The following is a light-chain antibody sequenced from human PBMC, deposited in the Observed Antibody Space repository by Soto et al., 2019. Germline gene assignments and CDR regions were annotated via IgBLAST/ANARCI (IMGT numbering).Light chain of an antibody. J-gene: IGLJ1*01. Sequence: QSVLTQPASVSGSPGQSITISCTGTSSDVGTYNLVSWYQQPPGKAPKLMIYEGSKRPSGVSNRFSGSKSGNTASLTISGLQAEDEADYYCCSYPTSATYVFGTGTQLTVL. V-gene: IGLV2-23*01. CDR3: CSYPTSATYV. CDR1: SSDVGTYNL. CDR2: EGS.